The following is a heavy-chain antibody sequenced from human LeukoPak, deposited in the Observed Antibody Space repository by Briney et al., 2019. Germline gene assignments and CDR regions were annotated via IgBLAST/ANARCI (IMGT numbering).Heavy chain of an antibody. D-gene: IGHD2-8*01. V-gene: IGHV1-18*01. CDR2: ISAYNGNT. J-gene: IGHJ4*02. CDR1: GYTFTSYG. Sequence: GASVKVSCKASGYTFTSYGISWVRQAPGQGLEWMGWISAYNGNTNYAQKLQGRVTMTRDTSTSTVYMELSSLRSEDTAVYYCARDERMVYATPTTYYFDYWGQGTLVTVSS. CDR3: ARDERMVYATPTTYYFDY.